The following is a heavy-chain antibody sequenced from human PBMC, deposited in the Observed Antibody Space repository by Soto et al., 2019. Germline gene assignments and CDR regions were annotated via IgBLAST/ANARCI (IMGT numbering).Heavy chain of an antibody. CDR2: MNPNSGNT. D-gene: IGHD2-15*01. Sequence: QVQLVQSGAEVKKPGASVKVSCKASGYTFTSYDINWVRQATGQGLEWMGWMNPNSGNTGYAQKFQGRVTMTRNTSISTAYMELSSLRSEDTAVYYCARGCSGGSCYHYYYYGMDVWGQGTTVTVSS. J-gene: IGHJ6*02. CDR3: ARGCSGGSCYHYYYYGMDV. V-gene: IGHV1-8*01. CDR1: GYTFTSYD.